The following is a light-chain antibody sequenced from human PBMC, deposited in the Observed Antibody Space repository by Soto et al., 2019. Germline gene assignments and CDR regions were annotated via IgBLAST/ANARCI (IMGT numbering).Light chain of an antibody. CDR3: QQYYSTPPT. Sequence: DIVMTQSPDSLAVSLGERATINCKSSQSLLYSSNNKNHLAWYQQKPGQPPKLLVYWASTRESGVPDRFSGGGSGTDFTLTISSLQAEDVAVYYCQQYYSTPPTFGQGTKVEIK. V-gene: IGKV4-1*01. J-gene: IGKJ1*01. CDR1: QSLLYSSNNKNH. CDR2: WAS.